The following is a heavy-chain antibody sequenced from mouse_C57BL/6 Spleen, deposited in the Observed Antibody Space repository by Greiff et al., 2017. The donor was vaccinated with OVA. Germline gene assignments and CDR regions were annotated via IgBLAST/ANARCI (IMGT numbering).Heavy chain of an antibody. CDR3: ATYSNYVRDYAMDY. Sequence: VKLQQSGPELVKPGASVKISCKASGYAFSSSWMNWVKQRPGKGLEWIGRIYPGDGDTKYNGKFKGKATLTADKSYRTAYMQLSSLTSEGSAVYFCATYSNYVRDYAMDYWGQGTSVTVSS. CDR2: IYPGDGDT. D-gene: IGHD2-5*01. CDR1: GYAFSSSW. V-gene: IGHV1-82*01. J-gene: IGHJ4*01.